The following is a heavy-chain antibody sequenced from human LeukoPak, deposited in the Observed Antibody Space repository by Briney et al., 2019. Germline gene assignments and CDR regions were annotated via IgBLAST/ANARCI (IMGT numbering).Heavy chain of an antibody. CDR3: TRMAWRSRPFDY. Sequence: GGSLRLSCAASGFTFDDYAMHWVRQAPGKGLEWVSGISWNSGSIGYADSVKGRFTISRDNAKNSVHLQMNSLRAEDTAVYYCTRMAWRSRPFDYWGQGTLVTVSS. CDR2: ISWNSGSI. J-gene: IGHJ4*02. CDR1: GFTFDDYA. V-gene: IGHV3-9*01. D-gene: IGHD2-2*01.